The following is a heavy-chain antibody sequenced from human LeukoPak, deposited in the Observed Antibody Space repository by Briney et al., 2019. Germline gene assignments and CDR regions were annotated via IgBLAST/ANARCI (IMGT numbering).Heavy chain of an antibody. D-gene: IGHD6-13*01. Sequence: PSETLSLTCAVYGGSFSGYYWSWIRQPPGKGLEWIGEINHSGSTNYNPSLKSRVTISVDTSKNQFSLKLSSVTAADTAVYYYAILSSPSRGWGQGTMVTVSS. CDR3: AILSSPSRG. CDR2: INHSGST. V-gene: IGHV4-34*01. J-gene: IGHJ3*01. CDR1: GGSFSGYY.